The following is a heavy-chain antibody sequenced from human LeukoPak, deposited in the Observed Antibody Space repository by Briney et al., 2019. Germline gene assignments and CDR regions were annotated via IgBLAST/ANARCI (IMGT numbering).Heavy chain of an antibody. CDR3: ARALGSSWGKVDY. V-gene: IGHV3-74*01. CDR2: IKTDWRRT. CDR1: GFTFSKYL. D-gene: IGHD6-13*01. J-gene: IGHJ4*02. Sequence: PGGALRLSCVASGFTFSKYLMHSVRQAPAKGLVWVSGIKTDWRRTNYVGSVKGRFTISRDNAKKTVYLEMNSLRSKETAVYYCARALGSSWGKVDYRGQGTLVTVSS.